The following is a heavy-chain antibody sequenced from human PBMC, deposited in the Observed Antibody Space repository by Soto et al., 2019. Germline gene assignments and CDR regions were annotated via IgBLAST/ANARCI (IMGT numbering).Heavy chain of an antibody. CDR3: ARDLLYYDFWSGSWFDP. CDR1: GGSISSGGYY. Sequence: PSETLSLTCTVSGGSISSGGYYWSWIRQHPGKGLEWIGYIYHSGSTNYNPSLKSRVTISVDTSKNQFSLKLSSVTAADTAVYYCARDLLYYDFWSGSWFDPWGQGTLVTVSS. V-gene: IGHV4-61*08. CDR2: IYHSGST. D-gene: IGHD3-3*01. J-gene: IGHJ5*02.